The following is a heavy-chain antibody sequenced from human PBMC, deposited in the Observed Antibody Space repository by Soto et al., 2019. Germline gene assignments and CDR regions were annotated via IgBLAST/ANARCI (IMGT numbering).Heavy chain of an antibody. Sequence: ASVKVSCKASGYTFTSYALHWVRQAPGQRLEWMGWINAGNGNTKYSKKFQGRVTITRDTSASTAYMELSSLRSEDTAVYYCARDSGGMDVWGQGTMVTVSS. V-gene: IGHV1-3*01. CDR1: GYTFTSYA. CDR2: INAGNGNT. CDR3: ARDSGGMDV. J-gene: IGHJ6*02.